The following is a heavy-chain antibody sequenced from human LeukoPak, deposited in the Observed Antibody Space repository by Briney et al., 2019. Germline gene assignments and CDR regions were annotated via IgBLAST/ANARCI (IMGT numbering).Heavy chain of an antibody. D-gene: IGHD6-19*01. CDR3: AKNSSGGYSDY. V-gene: IGHV1-2*02. J-gene: IGHJ4*02. Sequence: ASVKVSCKASGYTFTGYYMHWVRQAPGQGLEWMGWINPNSGGTNYEQKFQGRATMTRDTSISTAYMELSRLRSDDTAVYYCAKNSSGGYSDYWGQGTLVTVSS. CDR2: INPNSGGT. CDR1: GYTFTGYY.